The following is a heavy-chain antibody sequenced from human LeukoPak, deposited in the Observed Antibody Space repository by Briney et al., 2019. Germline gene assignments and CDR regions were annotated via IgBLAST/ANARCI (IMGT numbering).Heavy chain of an antibody. J-gene: IGHJ4*02. Sequence: PGGSLRLSCAASGFTFDDYGMSWVRQAPGKGLEWVSVIYSGGSTYYADSVKGRFTISRHNSNNTLYLQMNSLRDEDTAVYYCARETKYGGYSYGFLDYWGQGTPVTVSS. D-gene: IGHD5-18*01. CDR3: ARETKYGGYSYGFLDY. V-gene: IGHV3-53*04. CDR2: IYSGGST. CDR1: GFTFDDYG.